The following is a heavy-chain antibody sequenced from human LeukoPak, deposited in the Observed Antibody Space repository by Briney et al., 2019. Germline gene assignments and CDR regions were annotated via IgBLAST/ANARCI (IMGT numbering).Heavy chain of an antibody. V-gene: IGHV1-18*01. CDR3: ARDGEVGELGDY. CDR2: ISAYNGDT. J-gene: IGHJ4*02. D-gene: IGHD1-7*01. Sequence: ASVKVSCKASGYTFSNYGLSWVRQAPGQGLEWMGWISAYNGDTYYAQRFHGRVTMTTDTSTSTAYMELSRLRSDDTAVYYCARDGEVGELGDYWGQGTLVTVSS. CDR1: GYTFSNYG.